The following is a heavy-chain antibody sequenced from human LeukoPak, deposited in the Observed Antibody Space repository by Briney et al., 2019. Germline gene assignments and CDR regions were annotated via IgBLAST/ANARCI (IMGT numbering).Heavy chain of an antibody. CDR3: ARDGGNSAESFDI. J-gene: IGHJ3*02. V-gene: IGHV1-46*01. CDR1: GYTFASLY. CDR2: INPSSGST. D-gene: IGHD4-23*01. Sequence: ASVTVSCKASGYTFASLYMHWVRQAPGQGLEWMGVINPSSGSTTYAQKFQGRVTMTRDTSTSTDYMELTSLRSEDTAVYYCARDGGNSAESFDIWGQGTIVTVSS.